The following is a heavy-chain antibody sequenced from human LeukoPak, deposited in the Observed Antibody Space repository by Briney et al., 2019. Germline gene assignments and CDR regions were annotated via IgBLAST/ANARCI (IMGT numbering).Heavy chain of an antibody. CDR1: GASISTSSAY. CDR2: IYYSKNT. CDR3: VSPRGFSYGYFDY. D-gene: IGHD5-18*01. J-gene: IGHJ4*02. V-gene: IGHV4-39*01. Sequence: SETLSLTCTVSGASISTSSAYWGSIRPPPAKGLGWSVSIYYSKNTYSNPSLKSRVTISADTSKNQCSLTLGSVSATDTAVYYCVSPRGFSYGYFDYWGQGTLVTVAS.